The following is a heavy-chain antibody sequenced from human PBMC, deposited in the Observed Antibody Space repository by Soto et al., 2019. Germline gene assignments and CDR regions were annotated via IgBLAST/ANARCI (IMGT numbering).Heavy chain of an antibody. CDR1: GFTFSSFA. CDR2: ISGSGGDT. Sequence: GGSLRLSCVASGFTFSSFALSWVRQAPGKGLEWVSAISGSGGDTDYADPVKGRFTISRDNSKSTLYLQLNSLRVEDTAVYYCAGPGYSSQDYWGQGTLVTVSS. CDR3: AGPGYSSQDY. V-gene: IGHV3-23*01. D-gene: IGHD5-18*01. J-gene: IGHJ4*02.